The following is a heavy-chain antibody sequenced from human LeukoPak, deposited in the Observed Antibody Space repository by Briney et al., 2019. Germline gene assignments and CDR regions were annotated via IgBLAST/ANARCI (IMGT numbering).Heavy chain of an antibody. J-gene: IGHJ5*02. CDR2: ISWNGDNI. D-gene: IGHD2/OR15-2a*01. V-gene: IGHV3-9*01. CDR3: AKGIGPLTMGFDP. Sequence: PGGSLRLSCAASGFTFDDYAMHWVRQAPGKGLEWVSGISWNGDNIGYGDSVKGRFTISRDNAKNSLSLEMNSLRAEDTALYYCAKGIGPLTMGFDPWGQGTLVTVSS. CDR1: GFTFDDYA.